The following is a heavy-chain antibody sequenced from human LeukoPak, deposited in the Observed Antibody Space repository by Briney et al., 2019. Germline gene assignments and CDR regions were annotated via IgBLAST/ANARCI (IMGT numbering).Heavy chain of an antibody. J-gene: IGHJ4*02. CDR2: IIPIFGTA. CDR3: ARVLGRYDSSGYYSY. V-gene: IGHV1-69*06. CDR1: GGTFSSYA. Sequence: ASVKVSCKASGGTFSSYAISWVRQAPGQGLEWMGGIIPIFGTANYAQKFQGRVTITADKSTSTAYMELSSLRSEDTAVYYCARVLGRYDSSGYYSYWGQGTLVTVSS. D-gene: IGHD3-22*01.